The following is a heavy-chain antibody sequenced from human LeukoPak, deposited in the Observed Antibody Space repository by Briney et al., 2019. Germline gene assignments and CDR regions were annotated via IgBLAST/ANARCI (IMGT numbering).Heavy chain of an antibody. J-gene: IGHJ5*02. D-gene: IGHD5-24*01. CDR1: GGSISSSSYY. Sequence: PSETLSLTCTVSGGSISSSSYYWGWIRQPPGKGLEWIGSIYYSGSTYYNPSLKSRVTISVDTSKNRFSLKLSSVTAADTAVYYCARHFLLKGEMATISWFDPWGQGTLVTVSS. CDR3: ARHFLLKGEMATISWFDP. CDR2: IYYSGST. V-gene: IGHV4-39*01.